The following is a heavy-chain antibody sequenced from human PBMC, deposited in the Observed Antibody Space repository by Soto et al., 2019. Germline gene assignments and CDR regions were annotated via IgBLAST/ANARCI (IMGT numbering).Heavy chain of an antibody. CDR3: ARVPPAGWTFNYGDYTGRLFDY. J-gene: IGHJ4*02. D-gene: IGHD4-17*01. CDR2: INHSGST. Sequence: QVQLQQWGAGLLKPSETLSLTCAVYGGSFSGYYWSWIRQPPGKGLEWIGEINHSGSTNYNPSLKSRVTISVDTSKNQFSLKLSSVTAADTAVYYCARVPPAGWTFNYGDYTGRLFDYWGQGTLVTVSS. CDR1: GGSFSGYY. V-gene: IGHV4-34*01.